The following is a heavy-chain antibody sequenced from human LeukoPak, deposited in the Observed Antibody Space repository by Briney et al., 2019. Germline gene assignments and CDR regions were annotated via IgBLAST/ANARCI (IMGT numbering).Heavy chain of an antibody. J-gene: IGHJ4*02. D-gene: IGHD3-3*01. CDR2: FDPEDGET. V-gene: IGHV1-24*01. Sequence: ASVKVSCKVSGYTLTELSMHWVRQAPGKGLEWMGGFDPEDGETIYAQKFQGRVTMTEDTSTDTAYMELSSLRSEDTAVYYCAPVLRSYDFWSGFFDYWGQGTLVTVSS. CDR1: GYTLTELS. CDR3: APVLRSYDFWSGFFDY.